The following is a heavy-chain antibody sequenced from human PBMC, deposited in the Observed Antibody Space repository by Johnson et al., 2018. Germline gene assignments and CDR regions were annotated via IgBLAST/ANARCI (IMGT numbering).Heavy chain of an antibody. CDR1: GGSISSYY. Sequence: QVQLQESGPGLVKPSETLSLTCTVSGGSISSYYWSWIRQPPGKGLEWVGYIYYSGSTNYNPSLTSRVTISVDTSKNHFSLKLSSVTAAATAVYFCALASHSSGWWYGMDVWGQGTTVTVSS. CDR3: ALASHSSGWWYGMDV. J-gene: IGHJ6*02. CDR2: IYYSGST. V-gene: IGHV4-59*01. D-gene: IGHD6-13*01.